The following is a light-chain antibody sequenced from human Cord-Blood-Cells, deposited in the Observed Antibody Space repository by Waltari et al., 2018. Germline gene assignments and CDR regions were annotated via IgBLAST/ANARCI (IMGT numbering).Light chain of an antibody. CDR2: EVS. Sequence: QSALTQPPSASGPPGQSVTIPCTGTSSDVGGYNYVSGYQQHPGKAPKLMIYEVSKRPAGVPGRFSGSKSGNTASLTVSGLQAEDEADYYCSSYAGSNNLVFGGGTKLTVL. V-gene: IGLV2-8*01. CDR3: SSYAGSNNLV. CDR1: SSDVGGYNY. J-gene: IGLJ3*02.